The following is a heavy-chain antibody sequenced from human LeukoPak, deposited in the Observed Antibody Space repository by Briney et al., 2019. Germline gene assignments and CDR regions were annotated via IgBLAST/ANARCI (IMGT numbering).Heavy chain of an antibody. CDR2: ISSSGSMI. J-gene: IGHJ4*02. CDR3: ARDEHIHGDLTNFDS. V-gene: IGHV3-48*04. Sequence: PGGSLRLSCAASGFTFSSYSMNWVRQAPGKGLEWISYISSSGSMISDADSVKGRFTISRDNAKKSLYLQMNSLRAEDTAVYYCARDEHIHGDLTNFDSWGQGTLVIVSS. CDR1: GFTFSSYS. D-gene: IGHD4-17*01.